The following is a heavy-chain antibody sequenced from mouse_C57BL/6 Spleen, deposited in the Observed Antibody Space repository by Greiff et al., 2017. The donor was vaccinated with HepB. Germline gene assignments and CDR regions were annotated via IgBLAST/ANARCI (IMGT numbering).Heavy chain of an antibody. V-gene: IGHV1-18*01. CDR3: ARGPLGGEDAMDY. Sequence: EVQLQQSGPELVKPGASVKIPCKASGYTFTDYNMDWVKQSHGKSLEWIGDINPNNGGTIYNQKFKGKATLTVDKSSSPAYMELRRLTSEDTAVYDCARGPLGGEDAMDYWGQGTSVTVSS. D-gene: IGHD4-1*01. CDR2: INPNNGGT. CDR1: GYTFTDYN. J-gene: IGHJ4*01.